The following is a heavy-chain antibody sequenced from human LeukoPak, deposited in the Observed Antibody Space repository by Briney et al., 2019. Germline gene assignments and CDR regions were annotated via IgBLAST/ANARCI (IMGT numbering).Heavy chain of an antibody. CDR1: GYTFTGFA. Sequence: ASVKVSCKASGYTFTGFAISWVRQATGQGLEWMGWISAYNGGTNYAQSVQGRVTMTTDTATSTVYMELRSLRTDDTAIYYCARFEDGSSWPWPGLDYWGQGTLVTVSS. CDR2: ISAYNGGT. CDR3: ARFEDGSSWPWPGLDY. D-gene: IGHD6-13*01. J-gene: IGHJ4*02. V-gene: IGHV1-18*01.